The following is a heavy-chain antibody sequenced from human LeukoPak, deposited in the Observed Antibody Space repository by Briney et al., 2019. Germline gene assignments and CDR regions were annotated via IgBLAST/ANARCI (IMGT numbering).Heavy chain of an antibody. CDR2: IGYDGSNK. CDR3: AKDSAITMAHYFAY. CDR1: GFTFSSYG. J-gene: IGHJ4*02. D-gene: IGHD3-10*01. Sequence: GGSVRRSGAASGFTFSSYGMHWVRQAPGKGREWVAVIGYDGSNKCYADSVKGRFTISRDNSKKALYLQMNSLRAEDPAVYYCAKDSAITMAHYFAYWGQGTLVTVHS. V-gene: IGHV3-33*06.